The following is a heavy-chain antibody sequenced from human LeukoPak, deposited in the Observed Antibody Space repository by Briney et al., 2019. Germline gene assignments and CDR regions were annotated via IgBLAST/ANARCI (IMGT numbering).Heavy chain of an antibody. D-gene: IGHD5-18*01. J-gene: IGHJ5*02. CDR3: ATDTWWFDP. CDR2: ISYDGSNK. V-gene: IGHV3-30*03. Sequence: PGGSLRLSCAASGFTFSSYGMHWVRQAPGKGLEWVAVISYDGSNKYYADSVKGRFTISRDNFKNTLYLQMNSLRAEDTAVYYCATDTWWFDPWGQGTLVTVSS. CDR1: GFTFSSYG.